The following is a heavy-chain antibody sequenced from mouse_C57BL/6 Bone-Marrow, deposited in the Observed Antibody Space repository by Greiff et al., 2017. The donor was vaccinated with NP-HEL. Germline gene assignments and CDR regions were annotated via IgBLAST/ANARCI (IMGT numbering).Heavy chain of an antibody. CDR2: INPYNGGT. V-gene: IGHV1-19*01. D-gene: IGHD3-3*01. Sequence: EVQLHQSGPVLVKPGASVKMSCKASGYTFTDYFMNWVKQSHGKSLEWIGVINPYNGGTSYNQKFKGKATLTVDKSSSTAYMELNSLTSEDSAVYYCARGQGYAMDYWGQGTSVTVSS. J-gene: IGHJ4*01. CDR1: GYTFTDYF. CDR3: ARGQGYAMDY.